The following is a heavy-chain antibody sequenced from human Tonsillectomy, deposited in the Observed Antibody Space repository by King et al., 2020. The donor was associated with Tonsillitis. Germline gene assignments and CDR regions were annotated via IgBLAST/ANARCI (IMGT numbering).Heavy chain of an antibody. D-gene: IGHD1-26*01. CDR3: AGEISGSPTYGSAFDI. CDR1: GGSISGGSHY. CDR2: IYTSGSS. V-gene: IGHV4-61*02. J-gene: IGHJ3*02. Sequence: QLQESGPGLVKPSQTLSLTCTVSGGSISGGSHYWSWIRQPAGKEVEWIGRIYTSGSSNYNPSLNGRVTMSVDTSKNQLSLILSSVTAADTAMYYCAGEISGSPTYGSAFDIWGQGTMVTVSP.